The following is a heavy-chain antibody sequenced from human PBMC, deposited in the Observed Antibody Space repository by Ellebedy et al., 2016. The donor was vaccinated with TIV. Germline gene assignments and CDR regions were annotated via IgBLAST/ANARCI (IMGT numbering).Heavy chain of an antibody. CDR2: IYYSGST. D-gene: IGHD5-12*01. J-gene: IGHJ4*02. CDR3: ARQVWAGYSGYGIYYFDY. CDR1: GASFSSRSYY. V-gene: IGHV4-39*01. Sequence: MPGGSLRLSCTVSGASFSSRSYYWGWIRQPPGKGLEWIGNIYYSGSTYYSPSLKSRVTISVDTSKNQFSLKLSSVTAAETAVYYCARQVWAGYSGYGIYYFDYWGQGILVTVSS.